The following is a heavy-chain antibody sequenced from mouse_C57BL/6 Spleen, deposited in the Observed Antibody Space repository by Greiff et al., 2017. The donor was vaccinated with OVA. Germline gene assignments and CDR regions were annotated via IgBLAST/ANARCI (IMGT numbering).Heavy chain of an antibody. CDR3: ARDGYDGGGFDY. D-gene: IGHD2-2*01. CDR1: GYTFTSYW. CDR2: IHPNSGST. J-gene: IGHJ2*01. V-gene: IGHV1-64*01. Sequence: QVQLQQPGAELVKPGASVKLSCKASGYTFTSYWMHWVKQRPGQGLEWIGMIHPNSGSTNYNEKFKSKATLTVDKSSSTAYMQLSSLTSEDSAVYYCARDGYDGGGFDYWGQGTTLTVSS.